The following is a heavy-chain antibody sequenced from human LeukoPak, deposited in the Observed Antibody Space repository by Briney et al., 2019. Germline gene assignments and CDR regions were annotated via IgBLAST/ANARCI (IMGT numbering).Heavy chain of an antibody. CDR2: IYYSGST. D-gene: IGHD3-22*01. J-gene: IGHJ5*02. CDR1: GGSISSYY. Sequence: SETLSLTCTVSGGSISSYYWSWIRQPPGKGLEWIGYIYYSGSTSYNPSLKSRVTISVDTSKNQFSLKLSSVTAADTAVYYCARGEYYYDLTWGQGTLVTVSS. CDR3: ARGEYYYDLT. V-gene: IGHV4-59*01.